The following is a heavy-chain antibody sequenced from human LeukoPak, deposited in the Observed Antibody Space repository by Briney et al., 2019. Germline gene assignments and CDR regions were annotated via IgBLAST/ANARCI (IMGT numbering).Heavy chain of an antibody. CDR2: IYYSGST. D-gene: IGHD3-10*01. CDR3: ARGLRYYGSGSYMMDV. J-gene: IGHJ6*02. Sequence: PSETLSLTCTVSGGSISSSSYYWGWIRQPPGKGLEWIGSIYYSGSTYYNPSLKSRVTISVDTSKNQFSLKLSSVTAADTAVYYCARGLRYYGSGSYMMDVWGQGTTVTVSS. V-gene: IGHV4-39*07. CDR1: GGSISSSSYY.